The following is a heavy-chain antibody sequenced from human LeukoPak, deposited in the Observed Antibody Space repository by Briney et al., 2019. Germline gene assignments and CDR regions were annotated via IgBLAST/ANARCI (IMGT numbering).Heavy chain of an antibody. J-gene: IGHJ6*04. CDR2: INWNGGST. Sequence: PGGSLRLSCAASGFIFSRNNMSWVRQAPGKGLERVSGINWNGGSTGYADSVKGRFTISRDSAKNSLYLQMNSLRAEDTAVYYCAELGITMIGGVWGKGTTVTISS. CDR1: GFIFSRNN. D-gene: IGHD3-10*02. V-gene: IGHV3-20*04. CDR3: AELGITMIGGV.